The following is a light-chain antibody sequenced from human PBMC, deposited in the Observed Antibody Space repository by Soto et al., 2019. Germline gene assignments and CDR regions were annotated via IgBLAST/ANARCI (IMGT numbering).Light chain of an antibody. CDR3: QHYTRYSAP. V-gene: IGKV1-5*01. J-gene: IGKJ5*01. CDR2: GAS. CDR1: QDISTY. Sequence: RLTQSPSSLSASVGDTVTISCRASQDISTYLAWYQQKPGKAPTLLIFGASSLHNGVPPRFAGSGSGSEFTLTINRLQPDDFATYYWQHYTRYSAPFGQGTRV.